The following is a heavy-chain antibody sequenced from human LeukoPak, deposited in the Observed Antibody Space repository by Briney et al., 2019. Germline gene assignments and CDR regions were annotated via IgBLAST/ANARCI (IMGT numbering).Heavy chain of an antibody. CDR1: GFTFSCYW. CDR3: ARGYSGSYRVDY. D-gene: IGHD1-26*01. V-gene: IGHV3-74*01. Sequence: GGSLRLSCAASGFTFSCYWMHWVRQAPGKGLVWVSRISSDGSSTTYADSVKGRFTISRDNAKNTLYLQMNSLRAEDTAVYYCARGYSGSYRVDYWGQGTLVTVSS. CDR2: ISSDGSST. J-gene: IGHJ4*02.